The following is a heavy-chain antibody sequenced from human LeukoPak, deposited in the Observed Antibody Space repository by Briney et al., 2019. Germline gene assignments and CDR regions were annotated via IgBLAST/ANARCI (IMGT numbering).Heavy chain of an antibody. D-gene: IGHD6-13*01. V-gene: IGHV1-69*13. CDR1: GGTFSSYA. J-gene: IGHJ4*02. Sequence: ASVKVFCKASGGTFSSYAISWVRQAPGQGLEWMGGIIPIFGTANYAQKFQGRVTITADESTSTAYMELSSLRSEDTAVYYCARDVGIAAAGTRGYFDYWGQGTLVTVSS. CDR2: IIPIFGTA. CDR3: ARDVGIAAAGTRGYFDY.